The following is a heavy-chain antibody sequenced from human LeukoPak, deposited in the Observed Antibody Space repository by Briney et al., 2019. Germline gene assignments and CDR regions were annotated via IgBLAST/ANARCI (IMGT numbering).Heavy chain of an antibody. CDR2: ISYDGSNK. CDR3: ARDSQGMEAIDY. Sequence: GGSLRLSCAASGFTFSSYAMHWVRQAPGKGLEWVAVISYDGSNKYYADSVKGRFTISRDNSKNTLYLQMNSLRAEDTAVYYCARDSQGMEAIDYWGQGTLVTVSS. J-gene: IGHJ4*02. D-gene: IGHD1-1*01. V-gene: IGHV3-30*04. CDR1: GFTFSSYA.